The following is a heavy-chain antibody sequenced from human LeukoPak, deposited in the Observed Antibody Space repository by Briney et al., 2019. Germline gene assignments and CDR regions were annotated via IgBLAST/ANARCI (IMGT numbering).Heavy chain of an antibody. CDR2: IDSGGST. CDR1: GFTFSSNY. J-gene: IGHJ4*02. CDR3: ARARDSSGYATPDY. D-gene: IGHD3-22*01. Sequence: GGSLRLSCAASGFTFSSNYMSWVRQAPGKGLEWVSVIDSGGSTYYADSVKGRFTISRDNSKNTLYLQMNSLRAEDTAVYYCARARDSSGYATPDYWGQGILVTVSS. V-gene: IGHV3-66*01.